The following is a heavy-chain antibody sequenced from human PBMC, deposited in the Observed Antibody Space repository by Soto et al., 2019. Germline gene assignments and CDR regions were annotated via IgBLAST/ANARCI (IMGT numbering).Heavy chain of an antibody. Sequence: QVQLQQWGAGLLKPSETLSLTCAVYGGSFSGYYWSWIRQPPGKGLEWIGEINHSGSTNYNPSLKSRVNISVDTSKNQFSLKLSSVTAADTAVYYCAMTTVTTDDAFDIWGQGTMVTVSS. CDR1: GGSFSGYY. CDR2: INHSGST. V-gene: IGHV4-34*01. J-gene: IGHJ3*02. D-gene: IGHD4-17*01. CDR3: AMTTVTTDDAFDI.